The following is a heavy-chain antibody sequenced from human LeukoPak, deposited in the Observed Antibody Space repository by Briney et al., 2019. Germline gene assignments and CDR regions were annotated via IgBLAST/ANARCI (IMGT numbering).Heavy chain of an antibody. V-gene: IGHV3-30*02. J-gene: IGHJ4*02. Sequence: PGGSLRLSCAASGFTFSSYGMHWVRQAPGKGLEWVAFIRYDGSNKYYADSVKGRFTISRDNSKNTLYLQMNSLRAGDTAVYYCAKDRYSYFDYWGQGTLVTVSS. D-gene: IGHD5-18*01. CDR3: AKDRYSYFDY. CDR1: GFTFSSYG. CDR2: IRYDGSNK.